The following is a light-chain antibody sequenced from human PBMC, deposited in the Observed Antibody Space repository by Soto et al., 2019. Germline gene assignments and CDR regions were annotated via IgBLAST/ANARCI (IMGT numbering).Light chain of an antibody. CDR2: EGS. CDR1: SSDVGSYNI. Sequence: QSALTQPASVSGSPGQSITISCTGTSSDVGSYNIVSWYQQHPGKAPKLMIYEGSKRHSGVSNRFSGSKSGNTASLTISGIQAEDEADYYCCSYAGSSTVVFGGGTKLHVL. CDR3: CSYAGSSTVV. V-gene: IGLV2-23*01. J-gene: IGLJ2*01.